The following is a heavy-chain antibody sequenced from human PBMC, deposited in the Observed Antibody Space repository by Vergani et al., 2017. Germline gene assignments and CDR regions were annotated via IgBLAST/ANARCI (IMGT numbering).Heavy chain of an antibody. CDR1: GFTFSSYA. Sequence: EVQLLESGGRLVQPGGSLRLSCAASGFTFSSYAMSWVRQAPGKGLEWVSTISGSGGSTYYADSVKGRFTISRDNSKNTLYLQMNSLSAEDTALYYCAKAGSSWYPVYYFDYWGQGTLVTVSS. J-gene: IGHJ4*02. CDR3: AKAGSSWYPVYYFDY. D-gene: IGHD6-13*01. V-gene: IGHV3-23*01. CDR2: ISGSGGST.